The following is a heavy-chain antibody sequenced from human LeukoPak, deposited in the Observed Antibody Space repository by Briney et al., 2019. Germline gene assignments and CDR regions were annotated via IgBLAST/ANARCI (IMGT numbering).Heavy chain of an antibody. CDR3: ARGAYGSGSHDY. J-gene: IGHJ4*02. CDR2: IYSGGST. D-gene: IGHD3-10*01. Sequence: GGSLRLSWAASGFSVSSNYMSWVRQAPGKGLEWVSVIYSGGSTYYADSVKGRFTISRDNSKNTLYLQMNSLRAEDTAVYYCARGAYGSGSHDYWGQGTLVTVSS. CDR1: GFSVSSNY. V-gene: IGHV3-66*01.